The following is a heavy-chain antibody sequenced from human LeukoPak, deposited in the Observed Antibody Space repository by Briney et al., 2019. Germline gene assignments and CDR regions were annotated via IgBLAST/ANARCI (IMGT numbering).Heavy chain of an antibody. CDR3: ARDRWDCSSTSCYHYMDV. Sequence: GGSLRLSCAASGFTFSSYSMMWVRQAPGKGLEWVSYISSSSTTIHYADSVKGRFTISRDNAKNSVYLQMNSLRAEDTAVYYCARDRWDCSSTSCYHYMDVWGKGTTVTISS. CDR1: GFTFSSYS. D-gene: IGHD2-2*01. J-gene: IGHJ6*03. CDR2: ISSSSTTI. V-gene: IGHV3-48*01.